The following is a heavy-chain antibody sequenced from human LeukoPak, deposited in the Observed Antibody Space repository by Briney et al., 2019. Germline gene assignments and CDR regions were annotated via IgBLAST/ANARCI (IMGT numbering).Heavy chain of an antibody. V-gene: IGHV3-11*06. J-gene: IGHJ4*02. CDR1: GITFSDYY. CDR2: ISSSSSYT. CDR3: ARVYDYGPDY. Sequence: GGSLRLSCAASGITFSDYYMSWIRQAPGQGLEWVSYISSSSSYTNYADSVKGRFTISRDNAKNSLYLQMNSLSAEDTAVYYCARVYDYGPDYWGQGTLVTVSS. D-gene: IGHD4-17*01.